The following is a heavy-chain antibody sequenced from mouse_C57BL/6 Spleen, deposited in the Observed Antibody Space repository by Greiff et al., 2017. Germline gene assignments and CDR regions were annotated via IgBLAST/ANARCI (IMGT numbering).Heavy chain of an antibody. CDR1: GYTFTSYW. J-gene: IGHJ2*01. CDR3: ARSGYYGSSLHPFDY. Sequence: QVQLQQPGAELVMPGASVKLSCKASGYTFTSYWMHWVKQRPGQGLEWIGEIDPSDSYTNYNQKFKGKSTLTVDKSSSTAYMQLSSLTSEDSAVYYCARSGYYGSSLHPFDYWGQGTTLTVSS. D-gene: IGHD1-1*01. CDR2: IDPSDSYT. V-gene: IGHV1-69*01.